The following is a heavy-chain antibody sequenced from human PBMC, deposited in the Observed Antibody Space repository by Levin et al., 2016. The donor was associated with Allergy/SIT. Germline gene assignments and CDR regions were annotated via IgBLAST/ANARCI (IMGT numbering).Heavy chain of an antibody. CDR2: ISYDGSNK. CDR1: GFTFSSYG. D-gene: IGHD4-17*01. J-gene: IGHJ4*02. Sequence: GESLKISCAASGFTFSSYGMHWVRQAPGKGLEWVAVISYDGSNKYYADSVKGRFTISRDNSKNTLYLQMNSLRAEDTAVYYCAKDLDYGDYVDYWGQGTLVTVSS. CDR3: AKDLDYGDYVDY. V-gene: IGHV3-30*18.